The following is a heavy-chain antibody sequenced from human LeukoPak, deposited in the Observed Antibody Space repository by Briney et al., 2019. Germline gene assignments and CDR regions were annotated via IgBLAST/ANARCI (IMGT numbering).Heavy chain of an antibody. Sequence: GGSLRLSCAASGFTFSTYWMSWLRQAPGKGLEWVANIMHDGSEKNDVDSVKGRFTISRDNARNSLYLQMNSLRVENTAVYYCARAGAMAASRYYFDYWGQGTLVTAYS. J-gene: IGHJ4*02. CDR2: IMHDGSEK. V-gene: IGHV3-7*01. CDR1: GFTFSTYW. CDR3: ARAGAMAASRYYFDY. D-gene: IGHD6-19*01.